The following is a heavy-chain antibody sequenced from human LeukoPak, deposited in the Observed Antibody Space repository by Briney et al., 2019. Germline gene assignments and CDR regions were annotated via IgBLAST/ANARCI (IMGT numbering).Heavy chain of an antibody. J-gene: IGHJ5*02. CDR2: INHSGST. D-gene: IGHD1-7*01. CDR3: ARGWNYGTTWFDP. CDR1: GGSFSGYY. Sequence: SETLSLTCAVYGGSFSGYYWSWIRQPPGKGLEWIGEINHSGSTNYNPSLKSRVTISVDTSKNQFSLKLSSVTAADTAVYYCARGWNYGTTWFDPWGQGTLVTVSS. V-gene: IGHV4-34*01.